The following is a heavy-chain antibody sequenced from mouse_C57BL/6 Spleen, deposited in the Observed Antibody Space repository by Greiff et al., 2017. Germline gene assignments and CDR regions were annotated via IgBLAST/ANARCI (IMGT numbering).Heavy chain of an antibody. D-gene: IGHD1-1*01. J-gene: IGHJ2*01. CDR3: ARDVLLRYHLDY. Sequence: VQLQQSGPELVKPGASVKISCKASGYTFTDYYMNWVKQSHGKSLEWIGDINPNNGGTSYNQKFKGKATLTVDKSSSTAYIELRSLTSEDSAVYYCARDVLLRYHLDYWGKGTTLTVSS. CDR1: GYTFTDYY. V-gene: IGHV1-26*01. CDR2: INPNNGGT.